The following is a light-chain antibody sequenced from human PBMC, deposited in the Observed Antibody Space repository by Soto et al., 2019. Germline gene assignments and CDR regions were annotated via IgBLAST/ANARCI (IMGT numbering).Light chain of an antibody. J-gene: IGLJ1*01. CDR3: ATWDGGLSGPFV. CDR1: NSNIGSDI. CDR2: TTN. V-gene: IGLV1-44*01. Sequence: VLTQPPSASGTPGQRATISCCGSNSNIGSDIVNCYQLLPGAAPEVLINTTNQRPSGVPERFSGSKSGTSASLAISGPQSEDEANSSCATWDGGLSGPFVFGTGTKVTVL.